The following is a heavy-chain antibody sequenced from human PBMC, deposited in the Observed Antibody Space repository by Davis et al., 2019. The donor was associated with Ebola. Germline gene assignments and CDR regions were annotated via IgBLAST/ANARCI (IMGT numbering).Heavy chain of an antibody. CDR1: EFIFSSYA. D-gene: IGHD3-16*01. J-gene: IGHJ5*02. V-gene: IGHV3-23*01. CDR3: AKDKGFWVPPDWFGP. Sequence: GESLKISCATSEFIFSSYAMSWVRQAPGKGLEWVACISGSGKTTYYADSVEGRFNISRDNSKNTLSLQMNSVRGEDSAVYYCAKDKGFWVPPDWFGPWGQGVQVTVSS. CDR2: ISGSGKTT.